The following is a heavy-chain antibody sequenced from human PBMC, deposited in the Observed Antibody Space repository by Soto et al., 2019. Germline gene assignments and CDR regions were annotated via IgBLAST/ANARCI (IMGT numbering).Heavy chain of an antibody. J-gene: IGHJ4*02. CDR3: ARLVCSSTSCYVWYFDY. CDR1: GYSFTSYW. D-gene: IGHD2-2*01. V-gene: IGHV5-51*01. CDR2: IYPGDSDT. Sequence: PGESLKISCKGSGYSFTSYWIGWVRQMPGKGLEWMGIIYPGDSDTRYSPSFQGQVTISADKSISTAYLQWSSLKASDTAMYYCARLVCSSTSCYVWYFDYWGQGTLVTVSS.